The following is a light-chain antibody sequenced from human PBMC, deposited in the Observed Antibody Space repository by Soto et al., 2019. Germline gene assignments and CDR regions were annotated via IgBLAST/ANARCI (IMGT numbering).Light chain of an antibody. V-gene: IGLV2-8*01. CDR3: SSYAGSNNYV. CDR1: SSDVGAYNY. CDR2: EVS. J-gene: IGLJ1*01. Sequence: QSALTQPPSASGSPGQSVTISCTRTSSDVGAYNYLSWYQQHPGKAPKLMIYEVSKRPSGVPDRFSGSKSGNTASLTVSGLQAEDEADYYCSSYAGSNNYVFGTGTKLTVL.